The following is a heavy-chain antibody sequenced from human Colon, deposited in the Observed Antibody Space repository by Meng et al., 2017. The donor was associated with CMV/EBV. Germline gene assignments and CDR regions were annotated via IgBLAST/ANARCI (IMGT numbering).Heavy chain of an antibody. CDR2: INPNSGGT. V-gene: IGHV1-2*02. CDR1: GYTFTGYY. J-gene: IGHJ4*02. CDR3: ARGKSISDGAQVFDY. Sequence: ASVKVSCKASGYTFTGYYMHWVRQAPGQGLEWMGWINPNSGGTNYAQKFQGRVTMTRDTSISTAYMELSRLRSDDTAVYYCARGKSISDGAQVFDYWGQGTLVTVSS. D-gene: IGHD4/OR15-4a*01.